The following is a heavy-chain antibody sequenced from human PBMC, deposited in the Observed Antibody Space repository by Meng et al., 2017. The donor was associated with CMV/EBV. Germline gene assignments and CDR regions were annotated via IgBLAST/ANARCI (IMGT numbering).Heavy chain of an antibody. CDR2: IYYSGST. CDR1: GGSISSYY. D-gene: IGHD2-2*01. CDR3: ARVVGDVVVPAATQYYFDY. Sequence: SETLSLTCTVSGGSISSYYWSWIRQPPGKGLEWIGYIYYSGSTNYNPSLKSRVTISVDTSKNQFSLKLSSVTAADTAVYYCARVVGDVVVPAATQYYFDYWGQGTLVIVSS. J-gene: IGHJ4*02. V-gene: IGHV4-59*01.